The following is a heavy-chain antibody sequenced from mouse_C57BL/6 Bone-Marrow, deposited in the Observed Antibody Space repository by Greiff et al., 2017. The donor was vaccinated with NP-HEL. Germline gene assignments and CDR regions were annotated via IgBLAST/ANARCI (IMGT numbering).Heavy chain of an antibody. CDR3: ARGRLRRRALRYFDV. CDR2: IYPRDGST. J-gene: IGHJ1*03. Sequence: QVQLKESGPELVKPGASVKLSCKASGYTFTSYDINWVKQRPGQGLEWIGWIYPRDGSTKYNEKFKGKATLTVDTSSSTAYMELHSLTSEDSAVYFCARGRLRRRALRYFDVWGTGTTVTVSS. V-gene: IGHV1-85*01. CDR1: GYTFTSYD. D-gene: IGHD2-4*01.